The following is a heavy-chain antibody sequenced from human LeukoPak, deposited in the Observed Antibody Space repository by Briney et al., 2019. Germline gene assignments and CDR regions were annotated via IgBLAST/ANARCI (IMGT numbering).Heavy chain of an antibody. D-gene: IGHD7-27*01. CDR1: GYTFSTYP. V-gene: IGHV1-8*02. Sequence: GASVKVSCKASGYTFSTYPMNWVRQAPGQRPEWMGWMSPNSGDTGYAQKFQDRVTMTRNTSISTAYMELSSLRSDDTAVYYCARGPPNWGYDYWGPGTLVTVSS. CDR2: MSPNSGDT. CDR3: ARGPPNWGYDY. J-gene: IGHJ4*02.